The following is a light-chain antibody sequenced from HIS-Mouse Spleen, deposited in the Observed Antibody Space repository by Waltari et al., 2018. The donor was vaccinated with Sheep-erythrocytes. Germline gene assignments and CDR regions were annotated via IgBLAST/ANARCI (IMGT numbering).Light chain of an antibody. CDR2: SNN. J-gene: IGLJ3*02. V-gene: IGLV1-44*01. CDR3: AAWDDSLNGPV. CDR1: SSNIGSNT. Sequence: QSVLTQPPSASATPGQRVTISCSGSSSNIGSNTVNWYQQLPGTAPKLLIYSNNQRPSGVPARFSGSKSGTSASLAISGLQSEDEADYYCAAWDDSLNGPVFGGGTKLTVL.